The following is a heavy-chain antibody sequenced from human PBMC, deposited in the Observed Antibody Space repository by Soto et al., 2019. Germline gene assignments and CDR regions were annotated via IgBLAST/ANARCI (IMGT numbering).Heavy chain of an antibody. D-gene: IGHD1-26*01. Sequence: QAQLLESGPGLVKPSETLSLTCTVSGGSISPSYWSWIRQSPGKGLEWIGYIFYSGTTNYNPSLKSRVTISVDTSKNQFSLKLSSVTAADTAVYYCAKGGGRFDYWGQGTMVAVSS. J-gene: IGHJ4*02. V-gene: IGHV4-59*01. CDR3: AKGGGRFDY. CDR2: IFYSGTT. CDR1: GGSISPSY.